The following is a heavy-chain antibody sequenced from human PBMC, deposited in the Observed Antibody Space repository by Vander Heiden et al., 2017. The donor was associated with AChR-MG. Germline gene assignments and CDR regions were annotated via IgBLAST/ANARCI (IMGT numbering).Heavy chain of an antibody. Sequence: QVQLVQSGAAVKKPGSSVKVSCKASGGTFSSYTISWVRQAPGQGLEWMGRIIPILGIANYEQKFQGRVTITADKSTSTAYMELSSLRSEDTAVYYCARVDSSGDYYYYYGMDVWGQGTTVTVSS. J-gene: IGHJ6*02. V-gene: IGHV1-69*02. CDR2: IIPILGIA. CDR3: ARVDSSGDYYYYYGMDV. D-gene: IGHD6-19*01. CDR1: GGTFSSYT.